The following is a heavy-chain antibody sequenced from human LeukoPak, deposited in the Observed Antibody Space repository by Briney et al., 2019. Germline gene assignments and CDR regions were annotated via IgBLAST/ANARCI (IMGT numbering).Heavy chain of an antibody. Sequence: GASVKVSCKASGYTFTSYDINWVRQATGQGLEWMGWINPNSGGTNYAQKFQGRVTMTRDTSISTAYMELSRLRSDDTAVYYCARDPTVVVIAIPIFYFDYWGQGTLVTVSS. J-gene: IGHJ4*02. V-gene: IGHV1-2*02. D-gene: IGHD2-21*01. CDR1: GYTFTSYD. CDR3: ARDPTVVVIAIPIFYFDY. CDR2: INPNSGGT.